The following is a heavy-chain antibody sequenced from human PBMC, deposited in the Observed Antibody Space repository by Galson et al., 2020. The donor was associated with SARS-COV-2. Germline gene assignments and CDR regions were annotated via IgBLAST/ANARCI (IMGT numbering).Heavy chain of an antibody. CDR3: ARGSSSHAFDI. V-gene: IGHV3-33*01. CDR2: IWYDGSNQ. J-gene: IGHJ3*02. Sequence: TGGSLRLSCEASGFTFSTYGMDWVRHAPGKGLECVAAIWYDGSNQYYADSVKGRLTISRDNSKNTLYLQMNSLRAEDTAVYYCARGSSSHAFDIWGQGTMVTVSS. CDR1: GFTFSTYG. D-gene: IGHD3-10*01.